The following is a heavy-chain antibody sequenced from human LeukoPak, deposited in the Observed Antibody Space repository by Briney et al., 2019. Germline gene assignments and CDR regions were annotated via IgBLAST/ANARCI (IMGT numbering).Heavy chain of an antibody. CDR3: AKQQLSRVYFDY. Sequence: PGGSLRLSCAASGFTFSSYGMSWVRQAPGKGLEWVSAISGSGGSTYYADSAKGRITISRDNSKNTMYLQMNSLRAEDTAVYYCAKQQLSRVYFDYWGQGTLVTVSS. D-gene: IGHD6-13*01. V-gene: IGHV3-23*01. J-gene: IGHJ4*02. CDR2: ISGSGGST. CDR1: GFTFSSYG.